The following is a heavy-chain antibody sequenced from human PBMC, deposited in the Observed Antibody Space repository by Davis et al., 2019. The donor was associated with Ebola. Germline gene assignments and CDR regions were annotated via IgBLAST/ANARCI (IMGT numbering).Heavy chain of an antibody. V-gene: IGHV3-30*02. CDR3: ARGGLRFGELYTYYYGMDV. Sequence: GESLKISCAASGFTFSSYGMYWVRQAPGKGLEWVAFIRYDGSNKYYEDSVKGRFTISRENAKNSLYLQMNSLRAGDTAVYYCARGGLRFGELYTYYYGMDVWGQGTTVTVSS. D-gene: IGHD3-10*01. CDR1: GFTFSSYG. CDR2: IRYDGSNK. J-gene: IGHJ6*02.